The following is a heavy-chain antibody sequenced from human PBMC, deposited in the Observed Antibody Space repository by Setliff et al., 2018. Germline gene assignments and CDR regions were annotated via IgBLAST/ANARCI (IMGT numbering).Heavy chain of an antibody. V-gene: IGHV1-18*01. CDR3: ARVPRLEWLLPTFDS. J-gene: IGHJ4*02. CDR1: GYSFINYG. CDR2: ISGYNGNT. D-gene: IGHD3-3*01. Sequence: ASVKVSCKTSGYSFINYGLSWMRQAPGQGLEWMGWISGYNGNTEYAQNLQGRVTMTMDTSTSTAYMELRSLTSDDTAVYYCARVPRLEWLLPTFDSWGQGTLVTVSS.